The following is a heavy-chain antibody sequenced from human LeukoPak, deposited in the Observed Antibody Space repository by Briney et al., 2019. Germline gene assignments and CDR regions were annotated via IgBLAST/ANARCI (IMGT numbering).Heavy chain of an antibody. D-gene: IGHD5-18*01. Sequence: GGSLRLSCAASGFTFSSYSMNWVRRAPGKGLEWVSSISSSSSYIYYADSVKGRFTISRDNAKNSLYLQMNSLRAEDTAVYYCAGTRGSYGFRNYTDVWGKGTTVTVSS. CDR2: ISSSSSYI. CDR1: GFTFSSYS. CDR3: AGTRGSYGFRNYTDV. V-gene: IGHV3-21*01. J-gene: IGHJ6*03.